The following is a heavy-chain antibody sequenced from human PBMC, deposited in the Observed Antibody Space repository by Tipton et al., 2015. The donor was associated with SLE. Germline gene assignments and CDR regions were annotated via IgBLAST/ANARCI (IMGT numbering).Heavy chain of an antibody. D-gene: IGHD6-13*01. V-gene: IGHV4-34*01. CDR3: ARESRYSSNWLNAFDV. J-gene: IGHJ3*01. CDR2: IYHSGIT. CDR1: GGSFTTYY. Sequence: TLSLTCAAYGGSFTTYYWGWLRRPPGRGLEWIGNIYHSGITYYNPSLKSRVTTSLDTSKNQFSLKVDSVTAADTAVYFCARESRYSSNWLNAFDVWGQGTMVTVSS.